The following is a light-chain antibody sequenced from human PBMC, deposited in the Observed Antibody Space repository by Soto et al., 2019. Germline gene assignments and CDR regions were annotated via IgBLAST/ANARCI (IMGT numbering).Light chain of an antibody. Sequence: DIELTQSPSTLSTSVGDRVTITCLASQSISSWLAWYQQKPGKAPKLLSYDASSLESGVPSRFRGSGSGTEFTLTISSLQPDDFATYYCQHYNSYSEAFGQGTKVDIK. V-gene: IGKV1-5*01. CDR1: QSISSW. CDR3: QHYNSYSEA. CDR2: DAS. J-gene: IGKJ1*01.